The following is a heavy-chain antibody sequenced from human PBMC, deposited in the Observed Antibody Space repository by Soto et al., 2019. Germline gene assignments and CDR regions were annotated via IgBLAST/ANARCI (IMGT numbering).Heavy chain of an antibody. D-gene: IGHD6-13*01. CDR2: MNPGSGDT. Sequence: ASVKVSCKASGYSFTNNDVTWVRQATGQGLEWMGWMNPGSGDTGYAQKFQGRVTMTRDISIATAYMELSSLRSEDTAVYYCVRRHVSATGIDWFDPWGQGTLVTVS. CDR1: GYSFTNND. J-gene: IGHJ5*02. CDR3: VRRHVSATGIDWFDP. V-gene: IGHV1-8*01.